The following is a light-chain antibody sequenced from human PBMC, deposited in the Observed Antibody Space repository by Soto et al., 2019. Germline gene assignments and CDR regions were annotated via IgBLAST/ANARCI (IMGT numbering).Light chain of an antibody. V-gene: IGLV2-14*01. CDR2: DVS. CDR1: SRDVGGYNS. J-gene: IGLJ1*01. CDR3: CSYTTGGSYV. Sequence: QSALTQPASVSGSPGLSIAISCTGTSRDVGGYNSVSWYQQQPGKVPKLIIYDVSSRPSGVSNRFSGSKSGNTASLTISGLQAEDEGDYYCCSYTTGGSYVFGTGTKLTVL.